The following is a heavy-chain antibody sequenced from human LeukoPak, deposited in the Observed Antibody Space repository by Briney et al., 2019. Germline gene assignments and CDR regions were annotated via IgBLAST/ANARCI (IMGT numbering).Heavy chain of an antibody. CDR3: ARTVTTKQHYYFDY. Sequence: SEPLSLTCAVSGGSISSSNWWSWVRQPPGKGREWIGEIYHSGSTNYNPSLKSRVTISVDKSKNQFSLKLSSVTAADTAVYYCARTVTTKQHYYFDYWGQGTLVTVSS. V-gene: IGHV4-4*02. J-gene: IGHJ4*02. CDR1: GGSISSSNW. CDR2: IYHSGST. D-gene: IGHD4-17*01.